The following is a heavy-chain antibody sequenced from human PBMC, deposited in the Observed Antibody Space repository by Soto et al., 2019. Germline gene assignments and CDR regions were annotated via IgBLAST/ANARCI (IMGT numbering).Heavy chain of an antibody. V-gene: IGHV1-69*06. CDR3: ARSIAVAGTWPPPPHYYGMDV. CDR1: GYTLTDFS. D-gene: IGHD6-19*01. CDR2: IIPIFGTA. J-gene: IGHJ6*02. Sequence: ASVKVSCKVSGYTLTDFSMHWVRQAPGKGLEWMGGIIPIFGTANYAQKFQGRVTITADKSTSTAYMELSSLRSEDTAVYYCARSIAVAGTWPPPPHYYGMDVWGQGTTVTVSS.